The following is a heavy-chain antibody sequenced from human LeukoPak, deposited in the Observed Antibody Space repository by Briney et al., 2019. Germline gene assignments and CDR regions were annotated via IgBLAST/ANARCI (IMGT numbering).Heavy chain of an antibody. J-gene: IGHJ3*01. D-gene: IGHD3-10*01. CDR1: GFTFGSYS. CDR3: ARDSSLLISRFGLAV. Sequence: PGGSLRLSCAASGFTFGSYSMNWVRQAPGKGLEWVSSISSSSSYIYYADSVKGRFTISRDNAKNSLYLQMNSLRAEDTAVYYCARDSSLLISRFGLAVWGQGTMVTVSS. V-gene: IGHV3-21*01. CDR2: ISSSSSYI.